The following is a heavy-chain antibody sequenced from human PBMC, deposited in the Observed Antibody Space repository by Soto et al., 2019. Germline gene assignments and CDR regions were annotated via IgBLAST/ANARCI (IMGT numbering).Heavy chain of an antibody. CDR1: GFTVSSNY. Sequence: EVQLVESGGGLVQPGGSLRLSCAASGFTVSSNYMSWVRQAPGKGLEWVSVIYSGGSTYYADSVKGRFTISRHNSKNTLYLQMNSLRAEDTAVYYCASVVVVAASPYVQHWGQGTLVTVSS. D-gene: IGHD2-15*01. J-gene: IGHJ1*01. CDR3: ASVVVVAASPYVQH. CDR2: IYSGGST. V-gene: IGHV3-53*04.